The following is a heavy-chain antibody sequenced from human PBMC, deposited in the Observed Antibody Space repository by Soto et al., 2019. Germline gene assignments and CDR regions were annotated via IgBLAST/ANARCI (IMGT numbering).Heavy chain of an antibody. Sequence: TLSLTCTVSGGSISSGHYYWNWIRQHPGKGLEWIGYIYYIGSTHYNPSLKSRVIISVDMSKNKFSLKLSSVTAADTAVYYCARRVAAAFHNNWFDPWGQGTQVP. CDR1: GGSISSGHYY. CDR3: ARRVAAAFHNNWFDP. D-gene: IGHD6-13*01. J-gene: IGHJ5*02. V-gene: IGHV4-31*03. CDR2: IYYIGST.